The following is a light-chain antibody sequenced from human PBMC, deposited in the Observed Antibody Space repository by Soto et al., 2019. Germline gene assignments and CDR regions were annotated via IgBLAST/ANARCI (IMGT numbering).Light chain of an antibody. CDR2: GAS. Sequence: EISLTPSPGTLALSPGERATLSCRASQSVSSSYLAWYQQKPGQAPRLLIFGASSRATGIPDRFSGSGSGTDFTLTISRLEPEDFAVYYCQQYGSSPRTFGQGTKVDIK. J-gene: IGKJ1*01. V-gene: IGKV3-20*01. CDR1: QSVSSSY. CDR3: QQYGSSPRT.